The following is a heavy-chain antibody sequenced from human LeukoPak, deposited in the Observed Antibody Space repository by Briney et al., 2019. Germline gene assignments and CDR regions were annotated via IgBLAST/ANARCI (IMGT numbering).Heavy chain of an antibody. CDR2: INPNSGNT. D-gene: IGHD2-2*01. Sequence: ASVKVSCKASGYTFTGYYMRWVRQAPGQGLEWMGWINPNSGNTGYAQKFQGRVTITRNTSISTAYMELSSLRSEDTAVYYCATSPAADDAFDIWGQGTMVTVSS. V-gene: IGHV1-8*03. CDR3: ATSPAADDAFDI. J-gene: IGHJ3*02. CDR1: GYTFTGYY.